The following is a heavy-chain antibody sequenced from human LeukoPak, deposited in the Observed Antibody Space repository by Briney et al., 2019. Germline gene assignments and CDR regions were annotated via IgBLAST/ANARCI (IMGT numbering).Heavy chain of an antibody. D-gene: IGHD1-26*01. Sequence: ASVKVSCKVSGYTLTELSMHWVRQAPGKGLEWMGGFDPEDGETIYAQKIQGRVTITTDESTSTAYMELSSLRSDDTAVYYCARVGLGLLFDYWGQGTLVTVSS. CDR3: ARVGLGLLFDY. CDR2: FDPEDGET. V-gene: IGHV1-24*01. CDR1: GYTLTELS. J-gene: IGHJ4*02.